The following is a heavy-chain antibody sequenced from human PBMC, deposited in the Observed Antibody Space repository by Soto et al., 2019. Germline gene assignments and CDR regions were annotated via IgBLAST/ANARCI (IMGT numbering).Heavy chain of an antibody. J-gene: IGHJ5*02. D-gene: IGHD3-3*01. CDR2: TYYRSKWYN. Sequence: SQTLSLTCAISGDSVSSNSAAWNWIRQSPSRGLEWLGRTYYRSKWYNDYAVSVKSRITINPDTSKNQFSLKLSSVTAADTAVYYCARGGPPRRAAGGYYDFWSGFLAWGQGTLVTVSS. CDR3: ARGGPPRRAAGGYYDFWSGFLA. V-gene: IGHV6-1*01. CDR1: GDSVSSNSAA.